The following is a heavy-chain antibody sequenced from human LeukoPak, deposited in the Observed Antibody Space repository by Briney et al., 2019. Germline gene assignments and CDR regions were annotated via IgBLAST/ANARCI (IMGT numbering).Heavy chain of an antibody. CDR2: IYYSGST. J-gene: IGHJ5*02. V-gene: IGHV4-39*07. CDR3: ARWTIWFGELSPNWFDP. Sequence: SETLSLTCTVSGGSISSSSYYWGWIRQPPGKGLEWIGSIYYSGSTYYNPSLKSRVTISVDTSKNQFSLKLSSVTAADTAVYYCARWTIWFGELSPNWFDPWGQGTLVTVSS. CDR1: GGSISSSSYY. D-gene: IGHD3-10*01.